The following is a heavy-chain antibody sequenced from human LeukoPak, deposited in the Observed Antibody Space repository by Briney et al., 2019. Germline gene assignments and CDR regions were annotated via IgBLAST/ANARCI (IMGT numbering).Heavy chain of an antibody. CDR1: GDSISGSRYY. V-gene: IGHV4-39*01. J-gene: IGHJ6*03. CDR3: ARRWRSNSHYYYYYYMDV. D-gene: IGHD2-15*01. CDR2: IYYSGST. Sequence: SETLSLTCTVSGDSISGSRYYWAWIRQPPGKGLEWIGSIYYSGSTYYSPSLKSRVTISLDTSKNQFSLKLSSVTAADTAVYYCARRWRSNSHYYYYYYMDVWGKGTTVTVSS.